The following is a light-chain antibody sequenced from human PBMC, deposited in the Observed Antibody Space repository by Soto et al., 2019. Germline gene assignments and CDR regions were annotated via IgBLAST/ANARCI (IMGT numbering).Light chain of an antibody. J-gene: IGKJ2*01. Sequence: EMVLTESPGTPFLSPGERATLSFRASQSVSSTSLAWYQQKGGQAPRLLIYGASRRATGLPDRFSGSGSGTDFTLTISRLEPEDFAVYYCQQYGSANTFGQGTKLEIK. CDR1: QSVSSTS. CDR3: QQYGSANT. V-gene: IGKV3-20*01. CDR2: GAS.